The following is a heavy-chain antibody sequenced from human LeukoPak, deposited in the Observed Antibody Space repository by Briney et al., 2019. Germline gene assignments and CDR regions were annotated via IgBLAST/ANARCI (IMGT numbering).Heavy chain of an antibody. Sequence: PSETPSPTCTVSGDSVSSPSHHWAWIRQPPGKGLEWIASIYYTGNTYYNPSLKSRLSISIDASKNYFSLKLSSVTAADTAVYYCARHLQGLLTGYYKGFDYWGQGTLVTVSS. CDR3: ARHLQGLLTGYYKGFDY. V-gene: IGHV4-39*01. J-gene: IGHJ4*02. D-gene: IGHD3-9*01. CDR1: GDSVSSPSHH. CDR2: IYYTGNT.